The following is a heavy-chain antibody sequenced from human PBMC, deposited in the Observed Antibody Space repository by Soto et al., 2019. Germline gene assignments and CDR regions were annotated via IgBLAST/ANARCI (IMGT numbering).Heavy chain of an antibody. CDR3: AIQGNGDFDY. J-gene: IGHJ4*02. CDR1: VVSISSGGY. Sequence: PSETLSITCTFSVVSISSGGYYWSWVRQPPGKGLEWIGEVYHSGTTNCNPSLKSRVTISMDKSKNLFSLTLTSMTAADTALYYCAIQGNGDFDYWSQGTMVTVSS. V-gene: IGHV4-4*02. CDR2: VYHSGTT. D-gene: IGHD2-8*01.